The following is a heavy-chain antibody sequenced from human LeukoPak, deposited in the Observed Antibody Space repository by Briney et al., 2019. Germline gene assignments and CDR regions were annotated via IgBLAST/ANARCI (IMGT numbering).Heavy chain of an antibody. CDR3: ARSSGSYYWDYFDY. D-gene: IGHD1-26*01. Sequence: GGSLRLSCAASGFTVSSNYMSWVRQAPGKGLEWVSVIYSGGSTHYADSVKGRFTISRDNSKNTLYLQMNSLRAEDTAVYYCARSSGSYYWDYFDYWGQGTLVTVSS. V-gene: IGHV3-53*01. CDR2: IYSGGST. J-gene: IGHJ4*02. CDR1: GFTVSSNY.